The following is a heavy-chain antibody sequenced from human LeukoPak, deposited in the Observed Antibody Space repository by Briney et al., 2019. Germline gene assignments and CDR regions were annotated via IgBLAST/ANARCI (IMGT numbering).Heavy chain of an antibody. CDR1: GGSISSYY. CDR2: IYYSGST. CDR3: ARSGAAAGYFDY. V-gene: IGHV4-59*01. J-gene: IGHJ4*02. D-gene: IGHD6-13*01. Sequence: SETLSLTCTVSGGSISSYYWSWIRQPPGKGLEWIRYIYYSGSTNYNPSLKSRVTISVDTSKNQFSLKLSSVTAADTAVYYCARSGAAAGYFDYWGQGTLVTVSS.